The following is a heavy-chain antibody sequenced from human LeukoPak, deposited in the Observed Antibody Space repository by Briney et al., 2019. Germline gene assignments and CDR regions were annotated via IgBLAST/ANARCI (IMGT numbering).Heavy chain of an antibody. Sequence: PGGSLRLSCVASGFTFSGYGMHWVCEAPGKGLEWVAVIWYDGSNKYYADSVKGRFTISRDNSKNTLYLQRNSLRAEDTAVYYCARETYYDFWSGYSMGVDYWGQGTLVTVSS. J-gene: IGHJ4*02. CDR2: IWYDGSNK. V-gene: IGHV3-33*01. CDR1: GFTFSGYG. D-gene: IGHD3-3*01. CDR3: ARETYYDFWSGYSMGVDY.